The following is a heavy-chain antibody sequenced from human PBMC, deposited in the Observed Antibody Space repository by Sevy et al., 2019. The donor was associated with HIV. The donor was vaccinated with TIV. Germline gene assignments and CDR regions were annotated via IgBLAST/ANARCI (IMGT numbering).Heavy chain of an antibody. V-gene: IGHV4-30-4*01. D-gene: IGHD3-22*01. CDR3: ARDISGYQDYGMDV. CDR1: GGSISSGDYY. J-gene: IGHJ6*02. Sequence: SETLSLTCTVSGGSISSGDYYWSWIRQPPGKGLEWIGYIYYSGSTYYNPSLKSRVTISVDTSKNQFSLKLSSVTAADTAVYYCARDISGYQDYGMDVWGQGTTVTVSS. CDR2: IYYSGST.